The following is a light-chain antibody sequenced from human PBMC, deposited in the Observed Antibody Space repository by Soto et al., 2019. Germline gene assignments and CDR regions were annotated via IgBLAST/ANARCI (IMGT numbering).Light chain of an antibody. CDR2: KAS. Sequence: DIQMTQSPSTLSASVGDRVTITCRASQSSSSWLAWYQQKPGKAPKLLIYKASSLESGVPSRFSVSGSGKEFTLTISSLQPDDFATYYCQQYNSYWTFGQGTKVEIK. V-gene: IGKV1-5*03. J-gene: IGKJ1*01. CDR3: QQYNSYWT. CDR1: QSSSSW.